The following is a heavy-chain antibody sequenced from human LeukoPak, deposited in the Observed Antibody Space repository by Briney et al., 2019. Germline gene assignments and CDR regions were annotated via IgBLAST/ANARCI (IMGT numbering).Heavy chain of an antibody. CDR3: ATLPT. CDR1: GFTLSSYW. D-gene: IGHD4-17*01. J-gene: IGHJ4*02. V-gene: IGHV3-30-3*01. CDR2: ISYDGNNK. Sequence: GGSLRLSCAASGFTLSSYWMHWVRQAPGKGLEWVAVISYDGNNKYYADSVKGRFTISRDNSKNTLYLQMNSLRAEDTALYYCATLPTWGQGTLVTVSS.